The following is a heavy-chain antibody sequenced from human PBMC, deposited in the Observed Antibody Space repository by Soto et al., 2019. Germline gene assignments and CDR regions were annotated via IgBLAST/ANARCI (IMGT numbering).Heavy chain of an antibody. J-gene: IGHJ5*02. D-gene: IGHD6-13*01. CDR2: IYYSGST. V-gene: IGHV4-59*01. Sequence: SETLSLTCTVSGGSISGYYWSWIRQPPGKGLELIGYIYYSGSTNYNPSLKRRVTISVDTSKTQFSLKLSSVTAADTAVYYCARGEGQQLVPWWFDPWGQGTLVTVSS. CDR1: GGSISGYY. CDR3: ARGEGQQLVPWWFDP.